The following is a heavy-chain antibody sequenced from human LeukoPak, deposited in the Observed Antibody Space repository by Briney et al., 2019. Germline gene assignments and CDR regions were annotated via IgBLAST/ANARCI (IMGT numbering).Heavy chain of an antibody. Sequence: NHGESLKISCKGSGYSFTSYWIGWVRQMPGKGLEWMGIIYPGDSDTRYSPSFQGQVTISADKSISTAYLQWSSLKASDTAMYYCAGMRFSSSSTYYYYYGMDVWGQGTTVTVSS. CDR3: AGMRFSSSSTYYYYYGMDV. CDR1: GYSFTSYW. V-gene: IGHV5-51*01. J-gene: IGHJ6*02. CDR2: IYPGDSDT. D-gene: IGHD6-6*01.